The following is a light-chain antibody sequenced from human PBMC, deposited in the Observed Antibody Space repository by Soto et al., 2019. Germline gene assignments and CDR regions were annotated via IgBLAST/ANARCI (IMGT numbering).Light chain of an antibody. Sequence: NRTRSYVRRSVRECISMTCRASQSISSYLNWYQQKPGKAPKLLIYAASSLQSGVPSRFSGSGSGTDFSLSIISLQPEEFATYFCLPGHSTRAIAQGTRLEIK. J-gene: IGKJ5*01. V-gene: IGKV1-39*01. CDR1: QSISSY. CDR2: AAS. CDR3: LPGHSTRA.